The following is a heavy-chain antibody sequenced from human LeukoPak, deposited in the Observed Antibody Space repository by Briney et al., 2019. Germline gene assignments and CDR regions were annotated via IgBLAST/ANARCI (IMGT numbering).Heavy chain of an antibody. Sequence: GRSLRLSCAASGFTSSSYGMHWVRQAPGEGLEWVAVIWYDGSNKYYADSVKGRFTISRGNSKNTLYLQMNSLRAEDTAVYYCARGGTAMARGYYFDYWGQGTLVTVSS. J-gene: IGHJ4*02. D-gene: IGHD5-18*01. V-gene: IGHV3-33*01. CDR1: GFTSSSYG. CDR2: IWYDGSNK. CDR3: ARGGTAMARGYYFDY.